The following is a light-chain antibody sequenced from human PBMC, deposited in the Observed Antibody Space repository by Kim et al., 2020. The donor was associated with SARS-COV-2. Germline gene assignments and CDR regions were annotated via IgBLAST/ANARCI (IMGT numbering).Light chain of an antibody. CDR2: KAS. V-gene: IGKV1-5*03. CDR3: QDYSTFSKT. CDR1: QKIGTR. J-gene: IGKJ1*01. Sequence: ASVGDRVHIICRASQKIGTRLAWHQQKPGKAPKVVISKASNLESGVPTRFSGSGSGTEFTLTISSLQPDDFATYYCQDYSTFSKTFGQGTKVDIK.